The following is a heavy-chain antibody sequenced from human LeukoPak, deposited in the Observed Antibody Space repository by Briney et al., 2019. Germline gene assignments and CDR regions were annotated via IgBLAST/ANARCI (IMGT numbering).Heavy chain of an antibody. CDR1: GYTFTGYY. J-gene: IGHJ6*02. Sequence: GASVKVSCKASGYTFTGYYMHWVRQAPGQGLEWMGWINPNSGGTNYAQKFQGRVTMTRNTSISTAYMELSSLRSEDTAVYYCARRGDFWSGYAPYYGMDVWGQGTTVTVSS. CDR2: INPNSGGT. V-gene: IGHV1-2*02. D-gene: IGHD3-3*01. CDR3: ARRGDFWSGYAPYYGMDV.